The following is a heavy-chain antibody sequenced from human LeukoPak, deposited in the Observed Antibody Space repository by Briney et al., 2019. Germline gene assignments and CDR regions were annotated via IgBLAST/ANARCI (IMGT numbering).Heavy chain of an antibody. D-gene: IGHD5-18*01. CDR2: INHSGST. J-gene: IGHJ4*02. Sequence: PSETLSLTCAVYGGSFSGYYWSWFRQPPGKGLEWIGEINHSGSTNYNPSLKSRVTISVDTSKNQFSLKLSSVTAADTAVYYCARFSSRDTAMVTDYWGQGTLVTVSS. CDR1: GGSFSGYY. V-gene: IGHV4-34*01. CDR3: ARFSSRDTAMVTDY.